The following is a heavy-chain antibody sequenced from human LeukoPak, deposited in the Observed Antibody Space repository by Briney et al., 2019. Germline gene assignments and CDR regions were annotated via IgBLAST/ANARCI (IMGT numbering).Heavy chain of an antibody. D-gene: IGHD3-22*01. V-gene: IGHV3-21*01. CDR1: GYSISNGYY. CDR3: ARDAIGITTYDSYFEN. J-gene: IGHJ4*02. Sequence: ETLSLTCTVSGYSISNGYYWGWVRPAPGKGLEWVSSISTSSSYIYYADSVKGRFTISRDNAKNSLYLQMNSLRAEDMAVYYCARDAIGITTYDSYFENWGQGTLVTVSS. CDR2: ISTSSSYI.